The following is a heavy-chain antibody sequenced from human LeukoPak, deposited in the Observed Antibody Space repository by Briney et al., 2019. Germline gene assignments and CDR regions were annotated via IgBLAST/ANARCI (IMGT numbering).Heavy chain of an antibody. CDR1: GFTFGSYW. CDR3: ARSITPQTYYYYGMDV. Sequence: GGSLRLSCAASGFTFGSYWMLWVRQAPGKGLVWVSRINSDGSSTSYADSVKGRFTISRDNAKNTLYLQMNSLRAEDTAVYYCARSITPQTYYYYGMDVWGKGTTVTVSS. V-gene: IGHV3-74*01. D-gene: IGHD3-10*01. J-gene: IGHJ6*04. CDR2: INSDGSST.